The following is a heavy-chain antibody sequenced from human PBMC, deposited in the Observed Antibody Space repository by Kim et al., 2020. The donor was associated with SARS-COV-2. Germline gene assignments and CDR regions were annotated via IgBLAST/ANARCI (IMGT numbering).Heavy chain of an antibody. Sequence: GGSLRLSCAASGFTFSSYAMSWVRQAPGKGLEWVSALSGSGGSTYYADSVKGRFTISRDNSKNTLYLQMNSLRAEDTAVYYCAKDPQRYCSSTSCPPVVFDYWGQGTLVTVSS. CDR2: LSGSGGST. V-gene: IGHV3-23*01. D-gene: IGHD2-2*01. CDR3: AKDPQRYCSSTSCPPVVFDY. CDR1: GFTFSSYA. J-gene: IGHJ4*02.